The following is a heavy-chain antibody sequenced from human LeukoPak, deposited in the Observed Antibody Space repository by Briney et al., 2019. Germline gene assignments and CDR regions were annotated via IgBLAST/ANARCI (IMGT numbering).Heavy chain of an antibody. CDR3: ARALWNSGYPFDY. CDR2: INAGNGNT. Sequence: ASVKVSCKASGYTFTNYAIHWVRQAPGQRLEWMGWINAGNGNTKYSQKFQGRVTTTRETSASTAYMELSSLRSEDTAVYYCARALWNSGYPFDYWGQGTLVTVSS. J-gene: IGHJ4*02. CDR1: GYTFTNYA. D-gene: IGHD5-12*01. V-gene: IGHV1-3*01.